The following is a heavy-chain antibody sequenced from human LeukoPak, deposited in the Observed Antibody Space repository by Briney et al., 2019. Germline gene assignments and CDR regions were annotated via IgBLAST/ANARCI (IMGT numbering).Heavy chain of an antibody. D-gene: IGHD6-6*01. CDR3: ARGIAARGKPNWFDP. Sequence: SETLSLTCTVSGYSISSGYYWGWIRQPPGKGLEWIGSIYHSGSTYYNPSLKSRVTISVDTSKNQFSLKLSSVTAADTAVYHCARGIAARGKPNWFDPWGQGTLVTVSS. J-gene: IGHJ5*02. CDR1: GYSISSGYY. CDR2: IYHSGST. V-gene: IGHV4-38-2*02.